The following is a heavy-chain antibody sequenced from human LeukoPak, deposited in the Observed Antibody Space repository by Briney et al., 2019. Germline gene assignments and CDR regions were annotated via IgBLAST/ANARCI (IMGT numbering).Heavy chain of an antibody. CDR3: ARVVATADTAVRFDP. D-gene: IGHD6-13*01. V-gene: IGHV4-59*01. CDR1: GASIISYY. CDR2: IYYSGST. Sequence: PSETLSLTCTVSGASIISYYWSWIRQAPGKGLEWIGYIYYSGSTNYNPSLKSRVTMSVDTSKNQFSLKLSSVTAADTALYYCARVVATADTAVRFDPWGQGTLVTVSS. J-gene: IGHJ5*02.